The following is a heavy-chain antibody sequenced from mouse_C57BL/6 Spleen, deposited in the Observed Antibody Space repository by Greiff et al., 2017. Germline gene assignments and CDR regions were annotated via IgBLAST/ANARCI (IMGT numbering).Heavy chain of an antibody. CDR2: IYPGDGDT. J-gene: IGHJ3*01. CDR1: GYAFSSSW. Sequence: VQLQQSGPELVKPGASVKISCKASGYAFSSSWMNWVKQRPGKGLEWIGRIYPGDGDTNYNGKFKGKATLTADKSSSTAYMQLSSLTSEDSAVXFGARAQVPWFAYWGQGTLVTGSA. CDR3: ARAQVPWFAY. V-gene: IGHV1-82*01. D-gene: IGHD3-2*02.